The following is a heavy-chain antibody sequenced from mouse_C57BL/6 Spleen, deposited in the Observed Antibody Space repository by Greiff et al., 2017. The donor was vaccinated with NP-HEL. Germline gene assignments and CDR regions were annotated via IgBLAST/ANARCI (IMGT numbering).Heavy chain of an antibody. CDR2: IYWDDDK. D-gene: IGHD2-4*01. CDR1: GFSLSTSGMG. Sequence: QVTLKVSGPGILQSSQPLSLTCSFSGFSLSTSGMGVSWIRQPSGNGLEWLAHIYWDDDKRYNPSLKSRLTLSKDTSRNQVFLKITSVDTADTATYYCARKDDYDEDFAYWGQGTLVTVSA. CDR3: ARKDDYDEDFAY. J-gene: IGHJ3*01. V-gene: IGHV8-12*01.